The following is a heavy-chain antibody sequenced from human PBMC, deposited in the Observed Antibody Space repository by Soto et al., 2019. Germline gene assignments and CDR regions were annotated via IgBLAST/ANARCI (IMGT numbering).Heavy chain of an antibody. CDR2: IYYGGST. J-gene: IGHJ5*02. V-gene: IGHV4-31*03. Sequence: QVQLQESGPGLVKPSQTLSLTCTVSGGSISSGGYYWSWIRQHPGKGLEWIGYIYYGGSTYYNPSLKSRVTISVDTSKNQFSLKLSSVTAADTAVYYCARSGPRTNWFDPWGQGTLVTVSS. CDR1: GGSISSGGYY. CDR3: ARSGPRTNWFDP.